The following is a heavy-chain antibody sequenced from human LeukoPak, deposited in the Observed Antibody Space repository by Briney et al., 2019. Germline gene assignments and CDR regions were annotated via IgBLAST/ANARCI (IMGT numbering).Heavy chain of an antibody. CDR3: AKGRYCSSTSCHYFDY. CDR1: GFTFDGYA. V-gene: IGHV3-9*01. J-gene: IGHJ4*02. CDR2: ISWNSGSI. Sequence: GRSLRLSCAASGFTFDGYAMHWVRQAPGKGLEWVSGISWNSGSIGYADSVKGRFTISRDNAKNSLYLQMNSLRAEDTALYYCAKGRYCSSTSCHYFDYWGQGTLVTVSS. D-gene: IGHD2-2*01.